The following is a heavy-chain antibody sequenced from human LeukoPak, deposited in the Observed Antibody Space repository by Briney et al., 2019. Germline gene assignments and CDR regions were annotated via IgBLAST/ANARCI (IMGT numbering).Heavy chain of an antibody. J-gene: IGHJ1*01. Sequence: GGSLRLSCAASGFSFSSNWMSWVRQAPGKGLEWVANIKPDGSEEYYVDSVKGRFTISRDNAKNSLSLQMTSLGVDDTAVYYCATCSSGYYCDHFQTWGQGSLVTVSS. CDR1: GFSFSSNW. V-gene: IGHV3-7*01. CDR3: ATCSSGYYCDHFQT. D-gene: IGHD3-22*01. CDR2: IKPDGSEE.